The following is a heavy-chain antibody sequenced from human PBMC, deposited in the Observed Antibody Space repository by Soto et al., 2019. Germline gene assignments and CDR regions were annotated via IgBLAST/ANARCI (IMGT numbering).Heavy chain of an antibody. Sequence: SETLSLTCTVSGGSISSYYWTWIRKPPGKGLEWIGYIHYSGSTNYNPSLKSRVTISIDTSKNQFSLKLRSVTAADTAEYYCARDVPGIAAAGAPDFYYGMDVWGRGTTVTVS. CDR2: IHYSGST. CDR3: ARDVPGIAAAGAPDFYYGMDV. D-gene: IGHD6-13*01. V-gene: IGHV4-59*01. CDR1: GGSISSYY. J-gene: IGHJ6*02.